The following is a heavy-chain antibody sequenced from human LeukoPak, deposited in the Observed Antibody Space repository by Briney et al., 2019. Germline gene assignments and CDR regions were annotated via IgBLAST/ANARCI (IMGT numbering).Heavy chain of an antibody. CDR3: ARDHWELGSEFDY. J-gene: IGHJ4*02. V-gene: IGHV1-2*06. D-gene: IGHD1-26*01. Sequence: GASMKVSCKASGYTFTVYFIHWVRQAPGQGLEWMGRINPNSGATDYAQKFQGRVTMTTDTSTSTAYMELRSLRSDDTAVYYCARDHWELGSEFDYWGQGTLVTVSS. CDR2: INPNSGAT. CDR1: GYTFTVYF.